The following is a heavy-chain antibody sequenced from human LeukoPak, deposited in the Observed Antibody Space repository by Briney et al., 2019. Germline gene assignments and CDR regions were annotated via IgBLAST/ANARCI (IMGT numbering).Heavy chain of an antibody. CDR3: AKPPPDSSSWLFDY. D-gene: IGHD6-13*01. V-gene: IGHV3-23*01. CDR2: ISGNTGLVT. Sequence: GGSLRLSCAASGFTFSTYAMSWVRQAPGKGLEWVSTISGNTGLVTYYADSVKGRFTISRDNSKNTVYLQMNSLRDEDTAVYYCAKPPPDSSSWLFDYWGQGTLVTVSS. J-gene: IGHJ4*02. CDR1: GFTFSTYA.